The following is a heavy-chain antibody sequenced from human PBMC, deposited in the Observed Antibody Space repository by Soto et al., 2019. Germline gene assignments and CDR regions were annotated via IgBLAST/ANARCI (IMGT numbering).Heavy chain of an antibody. CDR2: ISGSGGST. D-gene: IGHD5-12*01. J-gene: IGHJ4*02. CDR1: GFTFSSYA. CDR3: AKHVDIVATSYLDY. V-gene: IGHV3-23*01. Sequence: GGSLRLSCAASGFTFSSYAMSWFRQAPGKGLEWVSAISGSGGSTYYADSVKGRFTISRDNSKNTLYLQMNSLRAEDTAVYYCAKHVDIVATSYLDYWGQGTLVTVSS.